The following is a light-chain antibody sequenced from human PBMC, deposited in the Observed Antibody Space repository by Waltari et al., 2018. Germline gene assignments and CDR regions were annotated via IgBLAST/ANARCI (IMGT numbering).Light chain of an antibody. CDR1: SSNVGTYNL. J-gene: IGLJ3*02. V-gene: IGLV2-18*02. CDR2: EVN. CDR3: SAYTNDKNVL. Sequence: QSALTQPPSVSGSPGQSVTISCTGTSSNVGTYNLVSWYQQTPGTGPELMIYEVNYRPSGVPDRFSGSKSGNTASLIIYGLQAEDEADYFCSAYTNDKNVLFGGGTKLTVL.